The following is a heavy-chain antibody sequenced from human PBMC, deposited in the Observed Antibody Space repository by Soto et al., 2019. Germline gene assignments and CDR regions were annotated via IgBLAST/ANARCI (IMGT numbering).Heavy chain of an antibody. J-gene: IGHJ5*02. CDR1: GFNFSNAW. CDR3: TTLPLDL. Sequence: EVQLVESGGGLVNPGGSIIISCAASGFNFSNAWMSWVRQVPGKGLEWVGRIKSKTDGGTADFAAPVKGRFILSRDDSKNTPYLQMNILKTEGSAEYYCTTLPLDLWGQGTLVTVSS. V-gene: IGHV3-15*05. CDR2: IKSKTDGGTA.